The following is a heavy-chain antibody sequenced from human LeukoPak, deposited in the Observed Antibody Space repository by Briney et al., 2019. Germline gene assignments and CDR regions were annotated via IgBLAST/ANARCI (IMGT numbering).Heavy chain of an antibody. Sequence: ASVKVSFKASGYTFTSYDINWVRQATGQGLEWMGWMNPNSGNTGYAQKFQGRVTMTRNTSISTAYMELSSLRSEDTAVYYCARGLDDSSGYYSPRGDYWGQGTLVTVSS. D-gene: IGHD3-22*01. CDR3: ARGLDDSSGYYSPRGDY. V-gene: IGHV1-8*01. J-gene: IGHJ4*02. CDR2: MNPNSGNT. CDR1: GYTFTSYD.